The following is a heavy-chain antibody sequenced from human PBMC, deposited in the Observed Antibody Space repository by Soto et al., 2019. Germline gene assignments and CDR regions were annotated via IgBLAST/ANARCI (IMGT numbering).Heavy chain of an antibody. V-gene: IGHV1-69*13. CDR3: ARTLRFLNWFDP. CDR2: IIPIFGTA. D-gene: IGHD3-3*01. CDR1: GGTFSSYA. J-gene: IGHJ5*02. Sequence: SVKVSCKASGGTFSSYAISWVRQAPGQGLEWMGGIIPIFGTANYAQKFQGRVTITADESTSTAYMELSSLRSEDTAVYYCARTLRFLNWFDPWGQGTLVNRLL.